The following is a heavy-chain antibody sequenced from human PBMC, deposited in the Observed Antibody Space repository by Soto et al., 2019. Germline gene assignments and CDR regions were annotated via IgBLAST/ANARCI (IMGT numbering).Heavy chain of an antibody. J-gene: IGHJ4*02. V-gene: IGHV3-23*01. Sequence: EVQLLESGGGLVQPGGSLRLSCAASGFTFSSYAMSWVRQAPGKGLEWVSAISGSGGSTYYADSVKGRFTISRDNSKNTLYLQMNSLRAEDTAVYYCATVITGTTSASNDYWGQGTLVTVSS. CDR1: GFTFSSYA. CDR3: ATVITGTTSASNDY. CDR2: ISGSGGST. D-gene: IGHD1-20*01.